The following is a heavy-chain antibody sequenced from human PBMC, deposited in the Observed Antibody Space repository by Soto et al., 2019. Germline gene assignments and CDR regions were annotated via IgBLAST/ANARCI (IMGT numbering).Heavy chain of an antibody. J-gene: IGHJ6*02. CDR2: IYYSGST. D-gene: IGHD3-3*01. CDR1: GGSISSYY. CDR3: AATRADDFFFYYGMDV. Sequence: SETLSLTCTVSGGSISSYYWSWIRQPPGKGLEWIGYIYYSGSTNYNPSLKSRVTISVDTSKNQFSLKLSSVTAADTAVYYCAATRADDFFFYYGMDVWGQGTTVTVSS. V-gene: IGHV4-59*01.